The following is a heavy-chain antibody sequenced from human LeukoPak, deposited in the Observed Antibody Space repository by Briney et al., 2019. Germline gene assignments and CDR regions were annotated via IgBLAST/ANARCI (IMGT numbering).Heavy chain of an antibody. CDR3: ARDRFSSSSTYFDP. D-gene: IGHD6-6*01. CDR2: IYSGGST. CDR1: GFTFSNYA. V-gene: IGHV3-66*01. J-gene: IGHJ5*02. Sequence: GGSLRLSCSASGFTFSNYAMTWVRQAPGKGLEWVSVIYSGGSTYYADSVKGRFTISRDNSKNTLYLQMNSLRAEDTAVYYCARDRFSSSSTYFDPWGQGTLVTVSS.